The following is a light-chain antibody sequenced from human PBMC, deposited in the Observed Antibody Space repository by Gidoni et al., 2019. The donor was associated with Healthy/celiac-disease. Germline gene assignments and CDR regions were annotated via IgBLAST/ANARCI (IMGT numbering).Light chain of an antibody. V-gene: IGKV4-1*01. CDR2: LAF. J-gene: IGKJ1*01. CDR1: QSVLYSSNNKNY. Sequence: DIVMTQSPDSLAVSPGERATINCKSSQSVLYSSNNKNYLAWYQQKPGQPPKLLIYLAFTRESGVPDRFSGSGSGTDFTLTISSLQAEDVAVYYCQQYYSTPPTFGQGTKVEIK. CDR3: QQYYSTPPT.